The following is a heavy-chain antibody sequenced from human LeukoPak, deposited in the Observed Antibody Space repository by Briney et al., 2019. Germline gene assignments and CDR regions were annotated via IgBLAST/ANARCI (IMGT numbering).Heavy chain of an antibody. CDR1: GYTFTGYF. V-gene: IGHV1-2*02. Sequence: ASVKVSCKASGYTFTGYFMHWVRQALGQGLEWMGWINPNSGGTNYAQKFQGSVTMTRDTSISTAYMELSRLRSEDTAVYYCARRGSSVGGSYYSFDYWGQGTLVTVSS. D-gene: IGHD1-26*01. CDR2: INPNSGGT. CDR3: ARRGSSVGGSYYSFDY. J-gene: IGHJ4*02.